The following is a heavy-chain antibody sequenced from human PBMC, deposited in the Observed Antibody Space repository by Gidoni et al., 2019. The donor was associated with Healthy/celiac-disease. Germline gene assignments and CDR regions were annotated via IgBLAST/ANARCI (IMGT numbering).Heavy chain of an antibody. CDR2: IYYSGST. D-gene: IGHD3-3*01. Sequence: QLQLQESGPGLVKPSETLSLPCTVSGGSISSSSYYWGWIRQPPGKGLEWIGSIYYSGSTYYNPSLKSRVTISVDTSKNQFSLKLSSVTAADTAVYYCARHLDTIFGVVITCGMDVWGQGTTVTVSS. J-gene: IGHJ6*02. V-gene: IGHV4-39*01. CDR3: ARHLDTIFGVVITCGMDV. CDR1: GGSISSSSYY.